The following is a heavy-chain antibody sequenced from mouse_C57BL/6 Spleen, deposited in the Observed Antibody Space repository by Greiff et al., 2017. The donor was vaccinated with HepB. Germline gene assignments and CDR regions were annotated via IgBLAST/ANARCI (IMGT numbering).Heavy chain of an antibody. Sequence: VKLMESGPGLVQPSQSLSITCTVSGFSLTSYGVHWVRQSPGKGLEWLGVIWRGGSTDYNAAFMSRLSITKDNSKSQVFFKMNSLQADDTDIYYCAKIDYEGAYWGQGTLVTVSA. D-gene: IGHD2-4*01. CDR1: GFSLTSYG. CDR2: IWRGGST. J-gene: IGHJ3*01. V-gene: IGHV2-5*01. CDR3: AKIDYEGAY.